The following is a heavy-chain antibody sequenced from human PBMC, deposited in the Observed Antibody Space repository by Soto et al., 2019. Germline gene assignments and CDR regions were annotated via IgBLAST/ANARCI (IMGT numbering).Heavy chain of an antibody. CDR2: ISYDGSNK. J-gene: IGHJ3*02. CDR3: AKLSGASYCSTTSCYTCDAFDI. D-gene: IGHD2-2*02. V-gene: IGHV3-30*18. CDR1: GFTFSSFG. Sequence: QVQLVESGGGVVQPGRSLRLSCAASGFTFSSFGMQWVRQAPGKGLEWVAVISYDGSNKYYTDSVKGRFTISRDNSKNTLFLQMNSLRAEDTAVYYCAKLSGASYCSTTSCYTCDAFDIWGQGTMVTGSS.